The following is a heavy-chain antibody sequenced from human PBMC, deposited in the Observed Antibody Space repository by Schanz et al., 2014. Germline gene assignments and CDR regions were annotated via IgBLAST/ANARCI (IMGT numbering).Heavy chain of an antibody. CDR3: ARGRGFYDY. CDR1: GYTLSAYS. J-gene: IGHJ4*02. D-gene: IGHD3-10*01. Sequence: QVQLVQSGTQVKKPGASVKVSCKASGYTLSAYSLHWVRQAPGQGLEWMGIVNPSVRGTHFARECQGRVTVTSDTSTNTAYMELSSLTSEDTAVHYCARGRGFYDYWGQGTLVTVSS. CDR2: VNPSVRGT. V-gene: IGHV1-46*01.